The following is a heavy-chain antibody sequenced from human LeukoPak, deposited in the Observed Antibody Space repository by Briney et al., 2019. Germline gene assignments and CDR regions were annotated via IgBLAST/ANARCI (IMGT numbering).Heavy chain of an antibody. J-gene: IGHJ6*03. CDR2: IKQDGSEK. Sequence: GGSLRLSCAASGFTFSSYWMSWVRQAPGKGLEWVANIKQDGSEKYYVDSVKGRFTISRDNAKNSLYLQMNSLRAEDTAVYYRARGDQLRSDYYYYYMDVWGKGTTVTVSS. V-gene: IGHV3-7*01. D-gene: IGHD2-2*01. CDR3: ARGDQLRSDYYYYYMDV. CDR1: GFTFSSYW.